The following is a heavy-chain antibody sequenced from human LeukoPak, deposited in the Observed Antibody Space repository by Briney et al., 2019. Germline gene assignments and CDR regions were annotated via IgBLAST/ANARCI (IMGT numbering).Heavy chain of an antibody. CDR1: GFTFSSYG. J-gene: IGHJ4*02. D-gene: IGHD1-26*01. CDR3: AKDQWRVGAVDY. Sequence: PGRSLRLSCAASGFTFSSYGMHWVRQAPGKGLEWVAVISYDGSNKYYADSVKGRFTISRDNSKNTLYLQMNSLRAEDTAVYYCAKDQWRVGAVDYWGQGTLVTVSS. V-gene: IGHV3-30*18. CDR2: ISYDGSNK.